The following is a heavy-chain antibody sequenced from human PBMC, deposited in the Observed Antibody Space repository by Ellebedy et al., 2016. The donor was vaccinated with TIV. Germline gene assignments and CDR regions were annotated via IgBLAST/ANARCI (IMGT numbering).Heavy chain of an antibody. D-gene: IGHD6-13*01. V-gene: IGHV4-59*01. CDR1: GGSISSYY. Sequence: MPSETLSLTCTVSGGSISSYYWSWIRQPPGKGLEWIGYIYYSGSTNYNPSLKSRVTISVDTSKNQLSLKLRSVTAADTAVYYCARVVWQQPVSYAFDIWGQGTMVTVSS. CDR2: IYYSGST. J-gene: IGHJ3*02. CDR3: ARVVWQQPVSYAFDI.